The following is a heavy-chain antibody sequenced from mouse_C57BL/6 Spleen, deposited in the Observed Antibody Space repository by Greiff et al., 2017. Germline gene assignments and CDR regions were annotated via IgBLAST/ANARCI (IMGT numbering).Heavy chain of an antibody. CDR1: GYTFTDYY. D-gene: IGHD2-12*01. J-gene: IGHJ2*01. CDR3: ARSRYYSNYVDY. V-gene: IGHV1-26*01. Sequence: DVKLQESGPELVKPGASVKISCKASGYTFTDYYMNWVKQSHGKSLEWIGDINPNNGGTSYNQKFKGKATLTVDKSSSTAYMELRSLTSEDSAVYYCARSRYYSNYVDYWGQGTTRTVAS. CDR2: INPNNGGT.